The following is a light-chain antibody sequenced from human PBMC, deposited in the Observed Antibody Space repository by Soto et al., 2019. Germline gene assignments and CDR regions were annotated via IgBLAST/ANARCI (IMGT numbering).Light chain of an antibody. J-gene: IGKJ1*01. CDR2: AAS. V-gene: IGKV1-39*01. Sequence: DIQMTQSPSSLSASVGDRVTITCRASQSISIYLNWYQQKPGRSPKLLISAASSLQSGVPSRFSGSGSGTDFTLTISSLQPEDFATYFCQQYSDYSRTFGQGTKVDIK. CDR1: QSISIY. CDR3: QQYSDYSRT.